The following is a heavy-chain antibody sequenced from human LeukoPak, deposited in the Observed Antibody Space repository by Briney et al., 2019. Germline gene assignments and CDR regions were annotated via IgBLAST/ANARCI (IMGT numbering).Heavy chain of an antibody. CDR3: ARDSSSWYGGIFDY. CDR2: IYTSVNT. V-gene: IGHV4-4*07. J-gene: IGHJ4*02. Sequence: PSETLSLTCTVSGVAINNYHCGWIRQPPGRGLGWVACIYTSVNTNYDHSLRSRVTISMDTSKNQFSLRLSSVTAADTAVYYCARDSSSWYGGIFDYWGQGTRVTVSS. D-gene: IGHD6-13*01. CDR1: GVAINNYH.